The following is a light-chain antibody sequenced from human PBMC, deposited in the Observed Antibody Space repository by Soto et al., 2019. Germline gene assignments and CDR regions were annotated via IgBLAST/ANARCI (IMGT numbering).Light chain of an antibody. CDR3: GSYAGSLGGWV. Sequence: QSVLTQPPSVSAAPGQRVTISCSGSSSNIENNYVSWYQQFPGTAPRVLIYENDKRPSGIPDRFSGSKSGTSATLGITGLQTVDEADYYCGSYAGSLGGWVFCGGTKVTVL. J-gene: IGLJ3*02. CDR2: END. CDR1: SSNIENNY. V-gene: IGLV1-51*02.